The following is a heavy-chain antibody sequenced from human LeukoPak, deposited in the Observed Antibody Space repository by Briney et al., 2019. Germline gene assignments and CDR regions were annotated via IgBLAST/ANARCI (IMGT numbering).Heavy chain of an antibody. CDR3: ARDVGGGYFDY. Sequence: PSETLSLTCTVSGGSISSYYWSWIRQPPGKGLEWIGYIYYSGSTNYNPSLKSRVTISVGTSKNQFSLKLSSVTAADTAVYYCARDVGGGYFDYWGQGTLVTVSS. D-gene: IGHD2-15*01. CDR2: IYYSGST. CDR1: GGSISSYY. J-gene: IGHJ4*02. V-gene: IGHV4-59*01.